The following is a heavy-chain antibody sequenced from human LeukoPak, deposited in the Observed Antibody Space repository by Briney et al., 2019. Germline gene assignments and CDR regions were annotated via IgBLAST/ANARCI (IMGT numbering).Heavy chain of an antibody. Sequence: GASVKVSCKASGYTFTSYGITWVRQAPGQGLEWMGWITGYNGDTNYAQNLQGRVTMTTDTSTGTAYMELSSLRSDDTAVYYCARAPRTLYCSGIGCLNWFDPWGQGTLVTVSS. V-gene: IGHV1-18*01. CDR1: GYTFTSYG. D-gene: IGHD2-15*01. CDR3: ARAPRTLYCSGIGCLNWFDP. CDR2: ITGYNGDT. J-gene: IGHJ5*02.